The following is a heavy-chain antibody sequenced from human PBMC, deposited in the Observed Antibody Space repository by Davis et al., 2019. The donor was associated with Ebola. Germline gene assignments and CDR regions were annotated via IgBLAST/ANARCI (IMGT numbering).Heavy chain of an antibody. CDR3: ARDGSTVTTNWFDP. D-gene: IGHD4-11*01. CDR1: GFTFRAYG. J-gene: IGHJ5*02. Sequence: GGSLRLSCAASGFTFRAYGMHWVRQAPGKGLDWVAAIWYDGSKKYYADSVKGRFTISRDNAKNSLYLQMNSLRDEDTAVYYCARDGSTVTTNWFDPWGQGTLVTVSS. CDR2: IWYDGSKK. V-gene: IGHV3-33*01.